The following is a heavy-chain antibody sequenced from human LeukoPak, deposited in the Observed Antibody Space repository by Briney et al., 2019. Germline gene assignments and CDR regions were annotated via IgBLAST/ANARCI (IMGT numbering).Heavy chain of an antibody. Sequence: SETLSLTCTVSGDSINNGRCYWTWIRQSAGKGLEWIGRAHIRGSTDYNPSLKSRLTISLDPSNNRFSLSLNSVTAADTALYYCARDDFDRDFDIWGQGTVVTVSS. V-gene: IGHV4-61*02. CDR2: AHIRGST. CDR1: GDSINNGRCY. D-gene: IGHD2-21*02. CDR3: ARDDFDRDFDI. J-gene: IGHJ3*02.